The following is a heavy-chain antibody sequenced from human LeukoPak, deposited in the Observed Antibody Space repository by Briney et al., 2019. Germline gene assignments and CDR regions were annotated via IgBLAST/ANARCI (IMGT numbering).Heavy chain of an antibody. D-gene: IGHD1-1*01. CDR1: ELGVHW. Sequence: PGGYLRLSCAASELGVHWMHWVRQAPGRGLVWVSRINGDGLSTNYAQSLKGRFTISRDHANNALYLQMNSLRVEDTAVYYCVRVTGIDDYWGQGTLVTVSS. CDR2: INGDGLST. J-gene: IGHJ4*02. V-gene: IGHV3-74*01. CDR3: VRVTGIDDY.